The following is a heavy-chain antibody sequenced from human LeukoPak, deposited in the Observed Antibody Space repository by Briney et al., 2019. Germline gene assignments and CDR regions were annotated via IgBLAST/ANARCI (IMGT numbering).Heavy chain of an antibody. D-gene: IGHD3-10*01. V-gene: IGHV4-39*07. CDR1: GGSISSSSYY. CDR2: IYYSGST. Sequence: SETLSLTCTVSGGSISSSSYYWGWIRQPPGKGLEWIGSIYYSGSTYYNPSLKSRVTISVDTSKNQFSLKLSSVTAADAAVYYCARDLLWFGELLTGAFDYWGQGTLVTVSS. CDR3: ARDLLWFGELLTGAFDY. J-gene: IGHJ4*02.